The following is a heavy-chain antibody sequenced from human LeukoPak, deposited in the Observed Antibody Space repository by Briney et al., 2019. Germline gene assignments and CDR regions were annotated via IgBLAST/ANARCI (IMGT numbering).Heavy chain of an antibody. D-gene: IGHD1-14*01. CDR1: GGSFSNYY. CDR2: INHSGST. V-gene: IGHV4-34*01. J-gene: IGHJ6*03. Sequence: SETLSLTCAVCGGSFSNYYWSWIRQSPGKGLEWIGEINHSGSTYYNPSLKSRVTMSVDTSKNQFSLNLSSVTAADTAVYYCAREAATEPHYYYYMDVWGKGTTVTVSS. CDR3: AREAATEPHYYYYMDV.